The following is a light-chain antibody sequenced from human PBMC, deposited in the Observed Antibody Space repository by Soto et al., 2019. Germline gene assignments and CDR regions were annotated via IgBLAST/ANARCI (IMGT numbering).Light chain of an antibody. Sequence: DIVLTQSPGTVSLSPGARASLSCRASQNVDTFLAWYQQKPGQPPRLLMYDASSRITGVPARFSGSGSGTDFTLTITSLEPEDVAVYYCQQRYNWPVTFGAGTRVEI. V-gene: IGKV3-11*01. J-gene: IGKJ4*01. CDR2: DAS. CDR1: QNVDTF. CDR3: QQRYNWPVT.